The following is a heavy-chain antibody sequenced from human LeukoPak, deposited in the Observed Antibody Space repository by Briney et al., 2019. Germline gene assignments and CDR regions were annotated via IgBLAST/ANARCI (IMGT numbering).Heavy chain of an antibody. CDR3: ARAVQVTTGGLFDY. V-gene: IGHV1-69*06. CDR1: GGTFSNYA. J-gene: IGHJ4*02. CDR2: IIPIFDTP. Sequence: SVKVSCKASGGTFSNYAISWVRQAPGQGLEWTGGIIPIFDTPNFAQKFQGRVTITADKSTSTAYMELSRLRSEDTAVYYCARAVQVTTGGLFDYWGQGTLVTVSS. D-gene: IGHD4-17*01.